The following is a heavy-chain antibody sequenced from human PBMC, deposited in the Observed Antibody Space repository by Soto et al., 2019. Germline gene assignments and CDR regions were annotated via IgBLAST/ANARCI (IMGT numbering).Heavy chain of an antibody. Sequence: GGSLRLSCAASGFTFSSYAMHWVRQPPGKGLEWVAVISYDGSNKYCADSVKSRFTTSKDNTKNTLYLQTNSLRAEDTAFYYCAREVARLCDYWGQGTLVTVSS. V-gene: IGHV3-30-3*01. D-gene: IGHD2-15*01. CDR2: ISYDGSNK. J-gene: IGHJ4*02. CDR3: AREVARLCDY. CDR1: GFTFSSYA.